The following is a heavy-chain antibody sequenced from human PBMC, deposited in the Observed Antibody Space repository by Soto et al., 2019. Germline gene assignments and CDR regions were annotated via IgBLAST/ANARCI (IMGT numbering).Heavy chain of an antibody. D-gene: IGHD6-6*01. CDR1: GFSLSTSGMC. CDR3: ARIRAEQLAHASYYYYYMDV. CDR2: IDWDDDK. V-gene: IGHV2-70*11. J-gene: IGHJ6*03. Sequence: SGPTLVNPTQTLTLTCTFSGFSLSTSGMCVSWIRQPPGKALEWLARIDWDDDKYYSTSLKTRLTISKDTSKNQVVLTMTNMDPVDTATYYCARIRAEQLAHASYYYYYMDVWGKGTTVTVSS.